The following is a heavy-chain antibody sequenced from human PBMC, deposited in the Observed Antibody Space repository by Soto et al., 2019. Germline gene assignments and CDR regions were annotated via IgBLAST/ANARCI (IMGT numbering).Heavy chain of an antibody. V-gene: IGHV3-23*01. CDR1: GFTFSTYA. D-gene: IGHD2-15*01. J-gene: IGHJ6*02. CDR3: AKDRGEFCSGGKCDAPYGMDV. Sequence: GGSLRLSCAASGFTFSTYAMNWVRQAAGKGLEWVSAISGDGYNTYYADSVKGRFTISRDNSKNTLYMQMNSLRAEDTAVYYCAKDRGEFCSGGKCDAPYGMDVWGQGTTVIVSS. CDR2: ISGDGYNT.